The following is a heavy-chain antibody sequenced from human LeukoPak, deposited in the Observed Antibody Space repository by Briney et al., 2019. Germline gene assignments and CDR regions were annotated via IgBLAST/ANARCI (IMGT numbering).Heavy chain of an antibody. CDR2: INAGNGNT. V-gene: IGHV1-3*03. CDR1: GYTFTSHV. CDR3: ARGFCTNGVCYRGTYYYYMDV. Sequence: ASVKVSCKASGYTFTSHVINWVRQAPGQRLEWMGWINAGNGNTKYSQEFQGRVTITRDTSASTAYMELSSLRSEDMAVYYCARGFCTNGVCYRGTYYYYMDVWGKGTTVTVSS. D-gene: IGHD2-8*01. J-gene: IGHJ6*03.